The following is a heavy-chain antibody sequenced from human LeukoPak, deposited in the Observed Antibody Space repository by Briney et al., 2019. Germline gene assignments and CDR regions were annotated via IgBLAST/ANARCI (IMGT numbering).Heavy chain of an antibody. D-gene: IGHD3-22*01. J-gene: IGHJ6*02. CDR1: GGTFSSYA. Sequence: SVKVSCKASGGTFSSYAISWVRQAPGQGLEWMGRIIPILGIANYAQKFQGRVTITADKSTSTAYMELSSLRSEDTAVYYCASPSFAYDSSGYPNYYYYGMDVWGQGTTVTVSS. CDR2: IIPILGIA. V-gene: IGHV1-69*04. CDR3: ASPSFAYDSSGYPNYYYYGMDV.